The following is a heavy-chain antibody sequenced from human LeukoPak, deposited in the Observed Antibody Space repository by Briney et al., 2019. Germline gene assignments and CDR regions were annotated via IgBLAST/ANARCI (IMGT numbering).Heavy chain of an antibody. D-gene: IGHD3/OR15-3a*01. CDR3: ARDANMIYNWFDP. V-gene: IGHV4-38-2*02. J-gene: IGHJ5*02. CDR2: IYHSGST. Sequence: PSETLSLTCTVSGYSISSGYYWGWIRQPPGKGLEGIGSIYHSGSTYYNQSLKSRVTISVDTSKNQFSLKLSSVTAADTAVYYCARDANMIYNWFDPWGQGTLVTVSS. CDR1: GYSISSGYY.